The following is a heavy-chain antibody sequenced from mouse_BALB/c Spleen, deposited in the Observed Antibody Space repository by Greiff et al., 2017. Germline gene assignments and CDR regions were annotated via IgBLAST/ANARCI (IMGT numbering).Heavy chain of an antibody. J-gene: IGHJ2*01. V-gene: IGHV1-14*01. CDR1: GYTFTSYV. D-gene: IGHD1-1*01. CDR3: ARHTPDYYGSSYYYFDY. CDR2: INPYNDGT. Sequence: EVQLQQSGPELVKPGASVKMSCKASGYTFTSYVMHWVKQKPGQGLEWIGYINPYNDGTKYNEKFKGKATLTSDKSSSTAYMELSSLTSEDSAVYYCARHTPDYYGSSYYYFDYWGQGTTLTVSS.